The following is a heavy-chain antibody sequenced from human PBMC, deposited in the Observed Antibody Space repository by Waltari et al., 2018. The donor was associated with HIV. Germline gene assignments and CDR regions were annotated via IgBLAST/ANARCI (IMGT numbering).Heavy chain of an antibody. CDR3: ARETVAGTGGSDY. D-gene: IGHD6-19*01. V-gene: IGHV4-4*07. J-gene: IGHJ4*02. Sequence: QVQLQESGPGLVKPSETLSLTCTVSGGSISSYYWSWIRQPAGKGLEWIARTYTSGSPNYHPSLRSRVTMSVDTSKNQFSRKLSSVTAADTAVYYCARETVAGTGGSDYWGQGTLVTVSS. CDR1: GGSISSYY. CDR2: TYTSGSP.